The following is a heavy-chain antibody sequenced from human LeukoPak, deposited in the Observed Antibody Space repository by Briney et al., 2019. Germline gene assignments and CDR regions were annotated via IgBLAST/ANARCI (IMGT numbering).Heavy chain of an antibody. CDR3: ARCTAVEESPRDSQYYFDY. CDR1: GGSITRYY. Sequence: PSETLSLTSTVSGGSITRYYWSWIRQPAGQGLEWIGRIYTSGSTNYNPSLKSRVTISVDKSKNQFSLKLSSVTAAETAVYCCARCTAVEESPRDSQYYFDYWGQGTLVTVSS. CDR2: IYTSGST. V-gene: IGHV4-4*07. D-gene: IGHD2-8*02. J-gene: IGHJ4*02.